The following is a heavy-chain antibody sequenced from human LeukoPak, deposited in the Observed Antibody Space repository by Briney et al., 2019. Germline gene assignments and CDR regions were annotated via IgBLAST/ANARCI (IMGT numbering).Heavy chain of an antibody. J-gene: IGHJ4*02. CDR1: GYSFTSYW. D-gene: IGHD3-16*01. CDR3: ARRTSVRGFDY. CDR2: IYPGDSDT. Sequence: GESPKFSCKGSGYSFTSYWIGWVRQMPGKGLEWMGIIYPGDSDTRYSPSFQGQVTISADKSISTAYLQWSSLKASDTAMYYCARRTSVRGFDYWGQGTLVTVSS. V-gene: IGHV5-51*01.